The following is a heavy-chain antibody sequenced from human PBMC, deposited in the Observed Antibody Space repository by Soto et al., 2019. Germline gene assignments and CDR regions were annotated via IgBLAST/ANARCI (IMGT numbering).Heavy chain of an antibody. CDR2: ISGSGDSA. CDR1: GLIFRNYV. D-gene: IGHD3-22*01. V-gene: IGHV3-23*01. J-gene: IGHJ4*02. CDR3: AKYYDSSNYQLNN. Sequence: HPGGSLRLSCAASGLIFRNYVMNWVRQAPGKGLEWVSDISGSGDSAHYTESVKGRFTISRDNSKNTLYLQMHSLRAEDTAVYYCAKYYDSSNYQLNNWGQGTLVTVSS.